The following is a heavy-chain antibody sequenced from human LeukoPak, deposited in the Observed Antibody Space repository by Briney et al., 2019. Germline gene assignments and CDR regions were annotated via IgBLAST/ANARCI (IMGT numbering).Heavy chain of an antibody. V-gene: IGHV3-48*03. D-gene: IGHD3-10*02. CDR2: ISSSGSTI. CDR3: AELGITMIGGV. CDR1: GFTFSTYE. J-gene: IGHJ6*04. Sequence: GGSLRLSCAASGFTFSTYEMNWVRQAPGKGLEWVSYISSSGSTIYYADSVKGRFTISRDNAKNSLYLQMNSRRAEDTAVYYCAELGITMIGGVWGKGTTVTISS.